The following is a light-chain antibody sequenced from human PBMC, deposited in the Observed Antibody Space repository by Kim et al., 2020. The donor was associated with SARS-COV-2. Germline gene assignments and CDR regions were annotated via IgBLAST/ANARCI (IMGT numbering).Light chain of an antibody. J-gene: IGLJ2*01. CDR3: QAWDSGTV. CDR2: QDN. Sequence: SYELTQPPLVSVSPGQTASITCSGDKLADKYTSWYQQKSGQSPVVVIYQDNKRPSGIPERFSGSISGNTATLTISGAQAMDEADYYCQAWDSGTVFGGGTKLTVL. CDR1: KLADKY. V-gene: IGLV3-1*01.